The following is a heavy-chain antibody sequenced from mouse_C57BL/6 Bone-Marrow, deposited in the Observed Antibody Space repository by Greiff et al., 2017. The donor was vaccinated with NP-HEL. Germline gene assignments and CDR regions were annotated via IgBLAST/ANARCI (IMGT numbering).Heavy chain of an antibody. V-gene: IGHV1-19*01. J-gene: IGHJ2*01. CDR1: GYTFTDYY. CDR3: ARPSPCSNYAFDY. D-gene: IGHD2-5*01. Sequence: EVQGVESGPVLVKPGASVKMSCKASGYTFTDYYMNWVKQSHGKSLEWIGVINPYNGGTSYNQKFKGKATLTVDKSSSTAYMELNSLTSEDSAVYYCARPSPCSNYAFDYWGQGTTLTVSS. CDR2: INPYNGGT.